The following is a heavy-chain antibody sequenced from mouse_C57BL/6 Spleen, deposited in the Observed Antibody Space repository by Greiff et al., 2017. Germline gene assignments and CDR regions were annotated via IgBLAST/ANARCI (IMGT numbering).Heavy chain of an antibody. Sequence: EVQGVESGGGLVQPGGSMKLSCVASGFTFSNYWMNWVRQSPEKGLEWVAQIRLKSDNYATHYAESVKGRFTISRDDSKSSVYLQMNNLRAEDTGIYYCTVHDGYLFAYWGQGTLVTVSA. V-gene: IGHV6-3*01. CDR1: GFTFSNYW. J-gene: IGHJ3*01. CDR3: TVHDGYLFAY. D-gene: IGHD2-3*01. CDR2: IRLKSDNYAT.